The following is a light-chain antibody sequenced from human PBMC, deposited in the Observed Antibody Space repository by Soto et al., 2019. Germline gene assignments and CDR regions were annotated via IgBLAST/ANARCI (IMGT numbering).Light chain of an antibody. CDR3: QQSYSTPWT. J-gene: IGKJ1*01. CDR1: QSISSS. Sequence: DIQMTQSPSSLSASVGDRVTITCRASQSISSSLNWYQQKPGKAPKLLIYAASSLQSGAPSRFSGSGSGTDFTLTISSLQPEDFATYYGQQSYSTPWTFGQGTKVESK. V-gene: IGKV1-39*01. CDR2: AAS.